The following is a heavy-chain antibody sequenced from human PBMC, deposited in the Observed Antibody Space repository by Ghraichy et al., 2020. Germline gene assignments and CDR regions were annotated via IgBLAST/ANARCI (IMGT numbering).Heavy chain of an antibody. CDR3: AHRQKKNGVWYTFDY. Sequence: SGPTLVKPTQTLTLTCTFSGFSLTTTGVAVGWIRQPPGKALEWLALIYWDDDKHYSPSLRSRLAITRDTSKNQVVLTMTNMDPVDTATDYGAHRQKKNGVWYTFDYRGQGTLGTVSP. CDR2: IYWDDDK. J-gene: IGHJ4*02. D-gene: IGHD6-19*01. CDR1: GFSLTTTGVA. V-gene: IGHV2-5*02.